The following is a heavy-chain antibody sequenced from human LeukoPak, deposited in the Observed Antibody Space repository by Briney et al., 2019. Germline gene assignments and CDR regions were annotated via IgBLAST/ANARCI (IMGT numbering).Heavy chain of an antibody. CDR1: GFTFSSYG. V-gene: IGHV3-21*01. D-gene: IGHD1-7*01. CDR2: TSSSSSYI. J-gene: IGHJ4*02. Sequence: GGSLRLSCAASGFTFSSYGMNWVRQAPGKGLEWVSSTSSSSSYIYYADSVKGRFTISRDNAKNSLYLQMNSLRAEDTAIYYCAREDDWNYEDYWGQGTLVTVSS. CDR3: AREDDWNYEDY.